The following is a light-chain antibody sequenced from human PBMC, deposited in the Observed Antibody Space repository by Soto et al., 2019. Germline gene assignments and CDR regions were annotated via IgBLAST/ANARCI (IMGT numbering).Light chain of an antibody. J-gene: IGLJ3*02. CDR1: SSDVGGYNY. CDR2: DVS. Sequence: ASVSGSPGQSITISCTGTSSDVGGYNYVSWYQQHPGKAPKLMIYDVSNRPSGVSDRFSGSKSGNTASLTISGLQAEDEADYYCSSYTSRSTWVFGGGTKLTVL. V-gene: IGLV2-14*03. CDR3: SSYTSRSTWV.